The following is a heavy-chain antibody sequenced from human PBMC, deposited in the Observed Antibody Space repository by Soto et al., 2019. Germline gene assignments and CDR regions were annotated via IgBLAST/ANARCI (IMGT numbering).Heavy chain of an antibody. V-gene: IGHV1-69*01. D-gene: IGHD5-18*01. CDR2: IIHIFGTA. Sequence: QVQLVQSGAEVKKPGSSVKVSCKASGGTFSSYAISWVRQAPGQGLERMGGIIHIFGTANYAQKFQGRVTITADESTSTAYMELSSLRSEDTAVYYCAGDVAGYSYGYYGYWGQGTLVTVSS. CDR3: AGDVAGYSYGYYGY. CDR1: GGTFSSYA. J-gene: IGHJ4*02.